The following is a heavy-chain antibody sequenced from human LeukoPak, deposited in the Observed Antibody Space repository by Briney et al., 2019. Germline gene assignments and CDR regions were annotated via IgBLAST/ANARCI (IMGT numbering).Heavy chain of an antibody. D-gene: IGHD2-15*01. CDR2: ISYDGTNK. J-gene: IGHJ2*01. Sequence: GGPLTLPCAPSGFTFSIYSMHWARQAPGRGLEWGAGISYDGTNKYYTDSVRGRFTISRDNAKTSLYLKMTSMSAKDTAVYYCAKNLLGSAAYSWYFDLWGRGALVTVSS. CDR1: GFTFSIYS. CDR3: AKNLLGSAAYSWYFDL. V-gene: IGHV3-30-3*02.